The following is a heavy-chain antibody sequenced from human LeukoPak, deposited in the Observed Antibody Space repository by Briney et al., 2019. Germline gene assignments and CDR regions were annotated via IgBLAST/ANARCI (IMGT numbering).Heavy chain of an antibody. CDR1: GFTFSSYS. CDR2: ISSSSSYI. V-gene: IGHV3-21*01. J-gene: IGHJ6*03. CDR3: ARDWYYYDSSGYYYVLHYYYYYMDV. D-gene: IGHD3-22*01. Sequence: GGSLRLSCAASGFTFSSYSMNWVRQAPGKGLEWVSSISSSSSYIYYADSVKGRFTISRDNAKNSLYLQMNSLRAEDTAVYYCARDWYYYDSSGYYYVLHYYYYYMDVWGKGTTVTVSS.